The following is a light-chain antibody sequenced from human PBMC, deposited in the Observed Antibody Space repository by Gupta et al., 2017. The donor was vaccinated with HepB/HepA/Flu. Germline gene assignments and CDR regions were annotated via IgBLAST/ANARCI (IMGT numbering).Light chain of an antibody. Sequence: EIVMTQTSLSLSVTPGQSASMSCKSSQSLLHADEETNLDWYLQKPGQPPQLLIYEVSKRFSGVPDRFSGSGSDTDFTLKISRVEAEDVGVYYCMQNVNLHFSFGQGTKLEIK. V-gene: IGKV2D-29*01. CDR3: MQNVNLHFS. J-gene: IGKJ2*03. CDR2: EVS. CDR1: QSLLHADEETN.